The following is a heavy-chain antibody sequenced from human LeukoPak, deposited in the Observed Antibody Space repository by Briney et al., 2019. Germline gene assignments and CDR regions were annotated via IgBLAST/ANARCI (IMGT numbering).Heavy chain of an antibody. D-gene: IGHD3-16*01. CDR3: CYAFASNYDLFDY. V-gene: IGHV3-74*01. CDR2: VSTDGSRT. Sequence: PGGSLRLSCAAAAFTFSSYGMHWVRQAPGKGLVWVSRVSTDGSRTFYADSVKGRFTISRANDKNALPLQINSLRAEATVNYFSCYAFASNYDLFDYWGQGTLVTVSS. CDR1: AFTFSSYG. J-gene: IGHJ4*02.